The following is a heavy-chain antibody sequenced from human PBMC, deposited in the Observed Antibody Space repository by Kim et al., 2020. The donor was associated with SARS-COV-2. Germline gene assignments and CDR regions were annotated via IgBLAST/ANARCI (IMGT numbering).Heavy chain of an antibody. D-gene: IGHD1-26*01. J-gene: IGHJ4*02. CDR3: ARGLRYSGSYSADY. Sequence: ARKFQGRVTMTRNTSISTAYMELSSLRSEDTAVYYCARGLRYSGSYSADYWGQGTLVTVSS. V-gene: IGHV1-8*01.